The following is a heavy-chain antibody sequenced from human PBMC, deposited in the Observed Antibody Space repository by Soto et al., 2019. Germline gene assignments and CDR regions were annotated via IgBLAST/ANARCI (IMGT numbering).Heavy chain of an antibody. V-gene: IGHV1-24*01. Sequence: ASVKVSCKVSGYTLTELSMHWVRQAPGKRLEWMGGFDPEDGETIYAQKFQGRVTMTEDTSTDTAYMELSSLRSEDTAVYYCATLTGATGDWFDPWGQGTLVTVYS. CDR1: GYTLTELS. CDR2: FDPEDGET. CDR3: ATLTGATGDWFDP. D-gene: IGHD3-9*01. J-gene: IGHJ5*02.